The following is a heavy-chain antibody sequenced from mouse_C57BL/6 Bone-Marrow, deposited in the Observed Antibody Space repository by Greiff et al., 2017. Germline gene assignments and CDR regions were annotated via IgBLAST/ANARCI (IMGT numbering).Heavy chain of an antibody. CDR2: IDPENGDT. V-gene: IGHV14-4*01. Sequence: EVKLMESGAELVRPGASVKLSCTASGFNIKDDYMHWVKQRPEQGLEWIGWIDPENGDTEYASKFQGKATITADTASNTAYLQLSSLTSEDTAVYYCTYSLAWFAYWGQGTLVTVSA. D-gene: IGHD2-12*01. CDR3: TYSLAWFAY. J-gene: IGHJ3*01. CDR1: GFNIKDDY.